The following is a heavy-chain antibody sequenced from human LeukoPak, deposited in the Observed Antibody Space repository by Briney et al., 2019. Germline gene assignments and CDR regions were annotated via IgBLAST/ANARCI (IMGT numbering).Heavy chain of an antibody. V-gene: IGHV3-23*01. J-gene: IGHJ4*02. Sequence: GGSLRLSCAASGFTFSSYAKSWVRQAPGKGLEWVSAISGSGGSTYYADSVKGRFTISRDNSKNTLYLQMNSLRAEDTAVYYCAKDPDYDILTGVMWGQGTLVTVSS. D-gene: IGHD3-9*01. CDR1: GFTFSSYA. CDR2: ISGSGGST. CDR3: AKDPDYDILTGVM.